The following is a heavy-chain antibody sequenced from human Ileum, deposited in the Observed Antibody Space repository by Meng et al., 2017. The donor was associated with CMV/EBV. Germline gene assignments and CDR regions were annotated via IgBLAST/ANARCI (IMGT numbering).Heavy chain of an antibody. J-gene: IGHJ6*02. D-gene: IGHD3-22*01. CDR1: GFTFSSYS. V-gene: IGHV3-48*04. Sequence: GESLEISCAASGFTFSSYSMNWVRQAPGKGLEWVSYISSSSSTIYYADSVKGRFTISRDNAKNSLYLQMNSLRAEDTAVYYCVRGDYYDSSGYPKGEYYYYYYGMDVWGQGTTVTVSS. CDR3: VRGDYYDSSGYPKGEYYYYYYGMDV. CDR2: ISSSSSTI.